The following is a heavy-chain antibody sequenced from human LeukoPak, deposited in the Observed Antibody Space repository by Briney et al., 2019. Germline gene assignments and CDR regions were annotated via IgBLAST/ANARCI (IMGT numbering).Heavy chain of an antibody. V-gene: IGHV1-2*02. CDR1: GYTFTGYY. D-gene: IGHD5-12*01. J-gene: IGHJ4*02. CDR2: INPNSGGT. CDR3: ARDRAVATIGGVDY. Sequence: EASVKVSCKASGYTFTGYYMHWVRQAPGQGLEWMGWINPNSGGTDYAQKFQGRVTMTRDTSISTAYMDLSRLRSDDTAVYYCARDRAVATIGGVDYWGQGTLVTVSS.